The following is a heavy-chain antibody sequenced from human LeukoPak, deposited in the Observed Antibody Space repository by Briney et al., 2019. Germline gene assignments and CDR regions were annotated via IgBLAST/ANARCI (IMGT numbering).Heavy chain of an antibody. CDR1: GGSITHYY. CDR2: SYYSGST. D-gene: IGHD3-3*02. Sequence: PSETLSLTCTVSGGSITHYYWTWIRQPPGKTLEWIGYSYYSGSTKYNPSLKSRVTISVDTSNNQFSLNLRSVTAADTAVYYCATTISGGDAFDIWGQGTMVTVSS. J-gene: IGHJ3*02. V-gene: IGHV4-59*01. CDR3: ATTISGGDAFDI.